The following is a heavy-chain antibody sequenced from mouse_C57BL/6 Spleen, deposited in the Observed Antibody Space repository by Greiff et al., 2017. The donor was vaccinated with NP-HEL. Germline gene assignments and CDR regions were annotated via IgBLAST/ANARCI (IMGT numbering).Heavy chain of an antibody. D-gene: IGHD1-1*01. CDR2: IYPGSGST. CDR3: ARDSFHYYGSSLFAY. V-gene: IGHV1-55*01. CDR1: GYTFTSYW. Sequence: QVQLQQSGAELVKPGASVKMSCKASGYTFTSYWITWVKQRPGQGLEWIGDIYPGSGSTNYNEKFKSKATLTVDTSSSTAYMQLSSLTSEDSAVYYCARDSFHYYGSSLFAYWGQGTLVTVSA. J-gene: IGHJ3*01.